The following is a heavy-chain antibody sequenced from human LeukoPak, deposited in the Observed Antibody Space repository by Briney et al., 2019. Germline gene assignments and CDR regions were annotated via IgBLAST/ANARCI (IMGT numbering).Heavy chain of an antibody. CDR2: LYPSVCT. Sequence: PSETLSLTCTVSSGPIYSYYWSWIRQPAGKGLEWIGRLYPSVCTNYNPSLKSRVTMSVDTSKNQFALKLSAVTAADTAVYFCARLKFYDSTGYSPGRYMDTRGKGITVTVSS. J-gene: IGHJ6*03. D-gene: IGHD3-22*01. CDR1: SGPIYSYY. CDR3: ARLKFYDSTGYSPGRYMDT. V-gene: IGHV4-4*07.